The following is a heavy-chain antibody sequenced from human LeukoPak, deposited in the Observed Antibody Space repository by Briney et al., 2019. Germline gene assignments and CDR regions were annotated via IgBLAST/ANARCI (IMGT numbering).Heavy chain of an antibody. CDR2: INHSGST. CDR1: GGSFSVYY. Sequence: SETLSLTCAVYGGSFSVYYWSWIRQPPGKGLEWIGEINHSGSTNYNPSLKSRVTISVDTSKNQFSLKLSSVTAADTAVYYCARLSFRSPFDYWGQGTLVTVSS. CDR3: ARLSFRSPFDY. D-gene: IGHD2-15*01. J-gene: IGHJ4*02. V-gene: IGHV4-34*01.